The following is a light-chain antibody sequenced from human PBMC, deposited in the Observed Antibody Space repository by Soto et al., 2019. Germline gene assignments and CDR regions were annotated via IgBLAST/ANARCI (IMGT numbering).Light chain of an antibody. Sequence: DIQMTQSPSTLSASVGDRVTITCRASQTITRWMAWYPQKPGKAPKLLIYDASTLESGVPSRFSGSRSGTEFTLTISSLQPDDFATYYCQQYNSYSWTFGQGSKVDIK. V-gene: IGKV1-5*01. CDR3: QQYNSYSWT. CDR1: QTITRW. J-gene: IGKJ1*01. CDR2: DAS.